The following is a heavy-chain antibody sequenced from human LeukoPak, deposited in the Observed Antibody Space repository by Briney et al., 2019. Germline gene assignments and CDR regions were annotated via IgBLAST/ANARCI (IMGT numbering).Heavy chain of an antibody. J-gene: IGHJ4*02. CDR2: ISSSGSTI. V-gene: IGHV3-48*03. Sequence: GGSLGLSCAASGFTFSSYEMNWVRQAPGKGLEWVSYISSSGSTIHYADSVKGRFTISRDNAKNSLYLQMNSLRAEDTAVYYCARTKEMATISYFDSWGQGTLVTVSS. CDR1: GFTFSSYE. D-gene: IGHD5-24*01. CDR3: ARTKEMATISYFDS.